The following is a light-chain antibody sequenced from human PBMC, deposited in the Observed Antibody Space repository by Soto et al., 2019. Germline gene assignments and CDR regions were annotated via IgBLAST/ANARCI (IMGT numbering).Light chain of an antibody. CDR1: SSNIGGNS. J-gene: IGLJ1*01. CDR2: DDN. CDR3: GSWDSSLSAYV. Sequence: QSVLPQPPSVSAAPGQKVTISCSGSSSNIGGNSVSWYQQLPGTAPKLLIYDDNKRPSGIPDRFSGSKSGTSATLGITGFKNGDESEYYCGSWDSSLSAYVLGTGTKVNVL. V-gene: IGLV1-51*01.